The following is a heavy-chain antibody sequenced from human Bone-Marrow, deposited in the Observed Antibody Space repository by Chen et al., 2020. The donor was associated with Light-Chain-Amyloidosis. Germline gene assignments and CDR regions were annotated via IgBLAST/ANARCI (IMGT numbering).Heavy chain of an antibody. J-gene: IGHJ4*02. V-gene: IGHV4-34*01. Sequence: QVQLQQWGAGLLKPSETLSLTCAVSGGSFSAYYWSWVRQPPGKGLEWIGEVTHTGSTSYNPSVESRVTMSLDISKIQFSLKLTSVTAADTAVYYCARNGHYSIDSWGQGTLVTVSS. CDR2: VTHTGST. CDR3: ARNGHYSIDS. CDR1: GGSFSAYY. D-gene: IGHD2-15*01.